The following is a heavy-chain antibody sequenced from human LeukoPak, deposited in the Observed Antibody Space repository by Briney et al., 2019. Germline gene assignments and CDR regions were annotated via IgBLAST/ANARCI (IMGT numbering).Heavy chain of an antibody. Sequence: GGTLRPSCAASGFTFSSYGMSWVRQAPGKGMEWVANIKQDGSEKYYVGSVKGRFTISRDNAKNSLYLQMNSLRAEDTAVYYCARWTREYYDSSGYNYWGQGILVTVSS. CDR2: IKQDGSEK. D-gene: IGHD3-22*01. CDR3: ARWTREYYDSSGYNY. CDR1: GFTFSSYG. J-gene: IGHJ4*02. V-gene: IGHV3-7*01.